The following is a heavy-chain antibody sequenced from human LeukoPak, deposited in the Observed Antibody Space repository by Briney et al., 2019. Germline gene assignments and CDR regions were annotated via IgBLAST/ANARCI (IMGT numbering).Heavy chain of an antibody. V-gene: IGHV4-34*01. Sequence: SETLSLTCAVYGGSFSGYYWSWVRLPPGKGLEWIGEISHSGNINYNPSLKSRISISVDTSKNQFSLILTSVTAADTAVYYCARTLHIVVVTAKTPYNWFDPWGQGTLVTVSS. CDR2: ISHSGNI. CDR1: GGSFSGYY. CDR3: ARTLHIVVVTAKTPYNWFDP. J-gene: IGHJ5*02. D-gene: IGHD2-21*02.